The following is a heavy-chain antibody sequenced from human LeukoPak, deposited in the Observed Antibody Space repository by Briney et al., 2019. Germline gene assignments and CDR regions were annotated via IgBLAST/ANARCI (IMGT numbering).Heavy chain of an antibody. J-gene: IGHJ6*02. Sequence: GSVKVSCKASGYTLTNYDIHWVRQATGQGLEWMGWMNPNSGNTGYAQKFQGRVTMTRNTSISTAYMELSSLRSEDTAVYYCARGSGSPYYYYGMDVWGRGTTVTVSS. V-gene: IGHV1-8*01. CDR2: MNPNSGNT. CDR3: ARGSGSPYYYYGMDV. D-gene: IGHD3-22*01. CDR1: GYTLTNYD.